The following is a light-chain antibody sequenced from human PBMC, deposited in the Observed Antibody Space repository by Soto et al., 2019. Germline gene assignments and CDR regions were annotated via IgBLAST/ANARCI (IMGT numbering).Light chain of an antibody. V-gene: IGKV1-6*01. CDR3: QPYNNWPLT. CDR2: AAS. J-gene: IGKJ4*01. CDR1: QGIRND. Sequence: AIPMTQSPSSLSASVGDRVTITCRASQGIRNDLGWYQQKPGKAPKLLIYAASSLQSGVPSRFSGSGSGTEFTLTINSLQSEDFAVYYCQPYNNWPLTFGGGTKVEIK.